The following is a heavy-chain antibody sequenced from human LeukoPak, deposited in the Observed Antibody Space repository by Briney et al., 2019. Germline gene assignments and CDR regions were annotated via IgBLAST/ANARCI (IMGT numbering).Heavy chain of an antibody. CDR1: GGSFRSYY. J-gene: IGHJ4*02. Sequence: SETLSLTCAVYGGSFRSYYWTWIRQPPGKGLEWIGEINHSGSTNYNPSLKSRVTISVDTSKNQFSLKLSSVTAADTAVYYCVMNWGTGRTLDYWGQGTLVTVSS. CDR3: VMNWGTGRTLDY. CDR2: INHSGST. D-gene: IGHD7-27*01. V-gene: IGHV4-34*01.